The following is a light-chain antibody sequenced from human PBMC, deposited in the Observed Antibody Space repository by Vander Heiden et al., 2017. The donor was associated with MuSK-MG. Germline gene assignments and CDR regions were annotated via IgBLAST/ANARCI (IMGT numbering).Light chain of an antibody. CDR2: YAS. V-gene: IGKV6-21*01. Sequence: EIVLTQSPDFLSVIPKERVTITCRASQNIGLNLHWYQQKPDQSPKVLIKYASQSCSGVPSRFSGSGSGTDFTLTINSLEAEDAATYYCQQSSSLPFTFGHGTKVDIK. CDR3: QQSSSLPFT. CDR1: QNIGLN. J-gene: IGKJ3*01.